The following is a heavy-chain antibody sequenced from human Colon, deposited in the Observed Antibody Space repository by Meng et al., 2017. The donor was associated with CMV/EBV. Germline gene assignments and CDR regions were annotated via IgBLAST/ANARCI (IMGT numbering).Heavy chain of an antibody. CDR2: INHSGTT. J-gene: IGHJ4*01. CDR1: GGSFSGYY. D-gene: IGHD2-2*01. V-gene: IGHV4-34*01. CDR3: ARATKASCWEVLDY. Sequence: QVQLQQWGAGLLKPSEXVSLTCAVYGGSFSGYYWSWIRQPPGKGLEWIGEINHSGTTNYNPSLKSRVTISVDTSKNQFSLKLKSVTAADTAVYYCARATKASCWEVLDYWGHGTLVTVSS.